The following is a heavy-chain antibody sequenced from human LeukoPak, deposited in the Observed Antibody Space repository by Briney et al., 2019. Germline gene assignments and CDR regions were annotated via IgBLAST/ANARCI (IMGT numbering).Heavy chain of an antibody. Sequence: GSLRLSCAASGFTFSSYAMHWVRQAPGKGLEYVSGISSNGGDTYYADSVKGRFTISRDNSKNTLYLQMSSLRAEDTAMYYCVKLSSRVSQTIDYWGQGTLVTVSS. CDR1: GFTFSSYA. J-gene: IGHJ4*02. V-gene: IGHV3-64D*09. CDR2: ISSNGGDT. CDR3: VKLSSRVSQTIDY. D-gene: IGHD6-13*01.